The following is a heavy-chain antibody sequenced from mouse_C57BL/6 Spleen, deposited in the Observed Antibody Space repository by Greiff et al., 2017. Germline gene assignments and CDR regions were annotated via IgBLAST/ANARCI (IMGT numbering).Heavy chain of an antibody. CDR2: ISYDGSN. J-gene: IGHJ2*01. CDR3: AREIDYDVGFDY. D-gene: IGHD2-4*01. V-gene: IGHV3-6*01. CDR1: GYSITSGYY. Sequence: ESGPGLVKPSQSLSLTCSVTGYSITSGYYWNWIRQFPGNKLEWMGYISYDGSNNYNPSLKNRISITRDTSKNQFFLKLNSVTTEDTATYYCAREIDYDVGFDYWGQGTTLTVSS.